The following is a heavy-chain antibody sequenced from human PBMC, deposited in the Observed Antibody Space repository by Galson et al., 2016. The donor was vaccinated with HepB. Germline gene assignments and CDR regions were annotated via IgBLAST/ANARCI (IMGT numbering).Heavy chain of an antibody. Sequence: SLRLSCAASGFSFSNSGMHWVRQGRGKGLEWVSVIDTDGDTYYSGSVKGRFTISRENAKNSLYLQMNSLRAEDTAVYYCASFFDGMDVWGQGTTVTVSS. CDR2: IDTDGDT. J-gene: IGHJ6*02. CDR1: GFSFSNSG. D-gene: IGHD2/OR15-2a*01. CDR3: ASFFDGMDV. V-gene: IGHV3-13*01.